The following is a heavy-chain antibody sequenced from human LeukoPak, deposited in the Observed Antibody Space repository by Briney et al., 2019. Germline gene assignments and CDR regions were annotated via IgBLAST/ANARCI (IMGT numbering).Heavy chain of an antibody. CDR3: ASNGYSSTTGHFQH. Sequence: SETLSLTCAVSGGSFSGYYWSWIRQPPGKGLEWIGEINHSGSTNYNPSLKSRVTISVDTSKNQFSLKLSSVTAADTAVYYCASNGYSSTTGHFQHWGQGTLVTVSS. V-gene: IGHV4-34*01. J-gene: IGHJ1*01. D-gene: IGHD6-13*01. CDR2: INHSGST. CDR1: GGSFSGYY.